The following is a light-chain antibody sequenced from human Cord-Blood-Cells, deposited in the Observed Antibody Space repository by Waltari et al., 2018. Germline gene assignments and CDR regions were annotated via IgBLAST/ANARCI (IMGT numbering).Light chain of an antibody. Sequence: NFMLTQPHSVSESPGKTVTISYTRTSGSIASNYVQWYQHRPGSAPTTVIYEDNQRPSGVPDRFSGSIDSSSNSASLTISGLKTEDEADYYCQSYDSSNYVFGTGTKVTVL. CDR3: QSYDSSNYV. CDR2: EDN. V-gene: IGLV6-57*03. CDR1: SGSIASNY. J-gene: IGLJ1*01.